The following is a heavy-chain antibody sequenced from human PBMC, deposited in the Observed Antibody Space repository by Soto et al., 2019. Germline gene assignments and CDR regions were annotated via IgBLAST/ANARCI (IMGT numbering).Heavy chain of an antibody. D-gene: IGHD6-6*01. J-gene: IGHJ4*02. CDR1: GNSFNGYF. CDR2: IYTSGST. CDR3: AREEQVGYSDV. Sequence: PSETLSLTCNVSGNSFNGYFWSWIRQTAGKGLEWIGRIYTSGSTNNNPSLKSRVTMSLDTSNNQFSLKLSSVTAADTGVYYCAREEQVGYSDVWSQGALVTVSS. V-gene: IGHV4-4*07.